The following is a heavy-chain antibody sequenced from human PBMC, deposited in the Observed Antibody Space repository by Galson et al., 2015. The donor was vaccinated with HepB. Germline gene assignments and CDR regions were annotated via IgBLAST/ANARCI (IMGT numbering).Heavy chain of an antibody. J-gene: IGHJ5*02. D-gene: IGHD1-26*01. CDR1: GYSISSGYY. V-gene: IGHV4-38-2*02. Sequence: ETLSLTCTVSGYSISSGYYWGWIRQPPGKGLEWIGSIYHSGSTYYNPSLKSRVTISVDTSKNQFSLKLSSVTAADTAVYYCARAGYSGSRNWFDPWGQGTLVTVSS. CDR3: ARAGYSGSRNWFDP. CDR2: IYHSGST.